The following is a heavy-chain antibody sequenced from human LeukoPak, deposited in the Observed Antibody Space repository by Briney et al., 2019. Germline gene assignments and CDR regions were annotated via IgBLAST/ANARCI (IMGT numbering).Heavy chain of an antibody. CDR3: ARDGIAGYYHH. V-gene: IGHV4-59*01. Sequence: PSETLSLTCTVSGDSISSYYWTWIRQPPGKGLEWIGYIYYSGNTNYNPSLKSRLTISLDTSKNQFSLKLSSVTAADTAIYYCARDGIAGYYHHWGQGTLVTVSS. J-gene: IGHJ5*02. CDR2: IYYSGNT. CDR1: GDSISSYY. D-gene: IGHD3-22*01.